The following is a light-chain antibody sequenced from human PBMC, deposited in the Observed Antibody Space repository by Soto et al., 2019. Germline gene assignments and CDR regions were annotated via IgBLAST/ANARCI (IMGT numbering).Light chain of an antibody. CDR1: QGISNF. CDR3: QKYSSVIT. V-gene: IGKV1-27*01. Sequence: DIQMTQSPSSLSASVGDRVTITCRASQGISNFLAWYQQKPGKVPKLLISAASTLQSGVPSRFSGSVSGTDFTLTITSLQPEDVATYYCQKYSSVITFGQGTRLESK. J-gene: IGKJ5*01. CDR2: AAS.